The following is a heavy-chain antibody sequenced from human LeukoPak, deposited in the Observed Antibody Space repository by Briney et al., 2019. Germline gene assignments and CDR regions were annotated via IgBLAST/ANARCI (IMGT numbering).Heavy chain of an antibody. CDR1: GFTFNNYG. CDR3: AKSLESTNYYYHMDV. V-gene: IGHV3-23*01. Sequence: PGGSLRLSCAASGFTFNNYGLSWVRQAPGKGLEWVSAISGSGDSTYYADSVKGRFTISRDNSKNTLYLQTNSLRTEDTAVYYCAKSLESTNYYYHMDVWGKGTTVTVSS. CDR2: ISGSGDST. J-gene: IGHJ6*03. D-gene: IGHD2-2*01.